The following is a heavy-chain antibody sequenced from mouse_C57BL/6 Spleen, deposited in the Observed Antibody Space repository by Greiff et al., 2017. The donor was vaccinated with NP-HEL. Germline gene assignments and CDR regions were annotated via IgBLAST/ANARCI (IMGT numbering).Heavy chain of an antibody. V-gene: IGHV14-4*01. CDR3: TIITTVVEAMDY. J-gene: IGHJ4*01. CDR1: GFNIKDDY. D-gene: IGHD1-1*01. Sequence: EVQLQQSGAELVRPGASVKLSCTASGFNIKDDYMHWVKQRPEQGLEWIGWIDPENGDTEYASKFQGKATITADTSSNTAYLQLSSLTSEDTAVYYCTIITTVVEAMDYWGQGTSVTVSS. CDR2: IDPENGDT.